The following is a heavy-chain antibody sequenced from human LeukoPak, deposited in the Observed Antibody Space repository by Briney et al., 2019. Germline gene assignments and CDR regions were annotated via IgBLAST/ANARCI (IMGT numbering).Heavy chain of an antibody. CDR3: AREGTTHAGVDQ. CDR1: GVSISTYY. V-gene: IGHV4-59*01. J-gene: IGHJ4*02. Sequence: SETLSLTCTVSGVSISTYYWSWIRQPPGKGLGWLGYIYSSGSTYYNPSLKSRVTISVDTSKKQFSLKLSSVTAADTAVYYCAREGTTHAGVDQWGQGTLVTVSS. CDR2: IYSSGST. D-gene: IGHD1-14*01.